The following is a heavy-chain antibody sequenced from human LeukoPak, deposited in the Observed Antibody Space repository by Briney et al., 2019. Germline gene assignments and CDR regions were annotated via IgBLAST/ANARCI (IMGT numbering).Heavy chain of an antibody. V-gene: IGHV4-31*03. Sequence: PSETLSLTCSVSGGSITSGGYYWSWVRQHPGKGLEWIGYNYHSGTTLYNPSLKSRVTMSVDTSKSQFSLRLNSVTAADTAVYYCARGKFGELYYFEYWGRGTLVTVSS. CDR3: ARGKFGELYYFEY. CDR1: GGSITSGGYY. D-gene: IGHD3-10*01. J-gene: IGHJ4*02. CDR2: NYHSGTT.